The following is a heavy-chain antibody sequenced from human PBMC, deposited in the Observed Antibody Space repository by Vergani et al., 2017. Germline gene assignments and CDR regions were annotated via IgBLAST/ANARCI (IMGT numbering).Heavy chain of an antibody. Sequence: EVQLVQSGAEVKKPGESLRISCKGSGYSFTSYWISWVRQMPGKGLEWMGRIDPSDSYTNYSPSFQGHVTIAADKSISTAYLQWSSLKASDTAMYYCASADPRGSSGGSCADWGQGTLVTVSS. J-gene: IGHJ4*02. CDR2: IDPSDSYT. CDR3: ASADPRGSSGGSCAD. CDR1: GYSFTSYW. V-gene: IGHV5-10-1*01. D-gene: IGHD2-15*01.